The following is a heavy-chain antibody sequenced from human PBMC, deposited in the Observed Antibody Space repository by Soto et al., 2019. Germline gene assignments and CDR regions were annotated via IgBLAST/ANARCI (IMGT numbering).Heavy chain of an antibody. CDR2: MNPNSGNT. Sequence: GASVKVSCKASGYTFTSYDINWVRQATGQGLEWMGWMNPNSGNTGYAQKFQGRVTMTRNTSISTAYMELSSLRSEDTAVYYCARGGEYSSSSGYYCYGMDVWGQGTTVTVSS. CDR3: ARGGEYSSSSGYYCYGMDV. CDR1: GYTFTSYD. V-gene: IGHV1-8*01. D-gene: IGHD6-6*01. J-gene: IGHJ6*02.